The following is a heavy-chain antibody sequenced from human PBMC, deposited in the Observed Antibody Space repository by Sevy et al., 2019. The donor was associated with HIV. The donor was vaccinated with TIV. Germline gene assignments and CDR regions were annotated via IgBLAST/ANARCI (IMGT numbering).Heavy chain of an antibody. CDR3: ASSLGGEDY. V-gene: IGHV4-34*01. J-gene: IGHJ4*02. CDR2: IDHSRSA. Sequence: SDTLSLTCAVYGGSFSGYYWSWIRQPPGRGLEWIGQIDHSRSAKYNPSLKSRVTISLDTSKNQFSLRLTSVTAADTAVYYCASSLGGEDYWGQGTLVTVSS. CDR1: GGSFSGYY. D-gene: IGHD3-16*01.